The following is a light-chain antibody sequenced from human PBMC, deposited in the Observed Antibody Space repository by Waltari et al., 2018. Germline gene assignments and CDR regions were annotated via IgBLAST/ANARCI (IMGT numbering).Light chain of an antibody. V-gene: IGLV2-23*02. CDR2: AVS. CDR3: STSV. J-gene: IGLJ2*01. CDR1: SSDVGSYHF. Sequence: SALTQPASVSESLGRSITISCTGTSSDVGSYHFVSWYIQHPGKAPKLLIYAVSKRPLWVSDLFSGSKSSNTASLTIAGLQAEDEADSCSSTSVFGGGTKLTVL.